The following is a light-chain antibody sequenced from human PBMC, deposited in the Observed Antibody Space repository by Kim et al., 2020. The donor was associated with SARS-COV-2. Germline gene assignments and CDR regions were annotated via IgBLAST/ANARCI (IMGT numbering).Light chain of an antibody. CDR2: ETS. CDR3: QRNGKTPVT. CDR1: QIIRSDY. V-gene: IGKV3-20*01. Sequence: DIVLTQSPGTLSLSPGERATLSYRASQIIRSDYLAWYQQKPGQAPRLLVYETSNRATGIPDRFSGSGSGTDFTLTITRLEPEDFAVYFCQRNGKTPVTFGQGTKVDIK. J-gene: IGKJ1*01.